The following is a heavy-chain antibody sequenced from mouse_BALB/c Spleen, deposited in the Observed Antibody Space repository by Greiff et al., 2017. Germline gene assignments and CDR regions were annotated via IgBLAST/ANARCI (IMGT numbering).Heavy chain of an antibody. Sequence: VMLVESGPGLVAPSQSLSITCTVSGFSLTSYGVHWVRQPPGKGLEWLGVIWAGGSTNYNSALMSRLSISKDNSKSQVFLKMNSLQTDDTAMYYCASPQVRHAMDYWGQGTSVTVSS. CDR1: GFSLTSYG. CDR2: IWAGGST. CDR3: ASPQVRHAMDY. D-gene: IGHD2-14*01. V-gene: IGHV2-9*02. J-gene: IGHJ4*01.